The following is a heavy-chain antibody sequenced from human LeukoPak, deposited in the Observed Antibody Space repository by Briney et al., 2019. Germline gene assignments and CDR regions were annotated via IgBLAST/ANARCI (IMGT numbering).Heavy chain of an antibody. V-gene: IGHV1-46*01. Sequence: ASVKVSFKASGYTFTSYYMHWVRQAPGQGGEWVGIINPSGDPTTYAQKFQGRVTMTSDMSTSTVYMGLSSLRSEDTAVYYCARSSGYYSSLFYMHVWGKGTTVTVSS. CDR1: GYTFTSYY. CDR2: INPSGDPT. J-gene: IGHJ6*03. CDR3: ARSSGYYSSLFYMHV. D-gene: IGHD3-22*01.